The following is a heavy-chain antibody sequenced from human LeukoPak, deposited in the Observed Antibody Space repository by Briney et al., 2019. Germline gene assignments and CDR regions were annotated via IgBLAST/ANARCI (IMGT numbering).Heavy chain of an antibody. D-gene: IGHD1-7*01. Sequence: GGSLRLSCAASGFTFSSYGMHWVRQAPGKGLEWVAVIWYDGGNKYYADSVKGRFTISRDNSKNTLYLQMNSLRAEDTAVYYCAKNHWNYRPARLSYFDYWGQGTLVTVSS. J-gene: IGHJ4*02. CDR3: AKNHWNYRPARLSYFDY. CDR1: GFTFSSYG. CDR2: IWYDGGNK. V-gene: IGHV3-33*06.